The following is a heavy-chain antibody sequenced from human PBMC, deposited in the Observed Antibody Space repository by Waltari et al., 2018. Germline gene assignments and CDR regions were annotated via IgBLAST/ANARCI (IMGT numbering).Heavy chain of an antibody. J-gene: IGHJ4*02. V-gene: IGHV3-30-3*01. Sequence: QVQLVESGGGVVQPGRSLRLSCAASGFTFSSYAMHWVRQAPGKGLGWVAVISYDGSNKYYADSVKGRFTISRDNSKNTLYLQMNSLRAEDTAVYYCAREGASGYGLFDYWGQGTLVTVSS. D-gene: IGHD5-12*01. CDR1: GFTFSSYA. CDR3: AREGASGYGLFDY. CDR2: ISYDGSNK.